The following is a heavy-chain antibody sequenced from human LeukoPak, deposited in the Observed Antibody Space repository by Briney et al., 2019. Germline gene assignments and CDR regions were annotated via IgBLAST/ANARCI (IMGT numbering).Heavy chain of an antibody. Sequence: PGGSLRLSCAASGFTVSSNYMSWVRQAPGKGLEWVSVIYSSGSTYYADSVKGRFTISRDNSKNTLYLQMNSLRAEDTAVYYCARDYYDSSGYQRWGAFDIWGQGTMVTVSS. CDR2: IYSSGST. D-gene: IGHD3-22*01. CDR3: ARDYYDSSGYQRWGAFDI. V-gene: IGHV3-66*03. J-gene: IGHJ3*02. CDR1: GFTVSSNY.